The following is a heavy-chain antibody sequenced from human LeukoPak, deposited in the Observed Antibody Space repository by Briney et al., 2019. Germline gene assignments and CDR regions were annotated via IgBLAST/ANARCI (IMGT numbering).Heavy chain of an antibody. V-gene: IGHV4-61*08. Sequence: SETLSLTCTVSGGSVSSSGYYWSWIRQPPGKGLEWIAYIYYSGSTNYNPSLKSRVTISVDTSKNQFSLKMRSVTAADTAVYYCARVPYGMDVWGKGTTVTVSS. J-gene: IGHJ6*04. CDR2: IYYSGST. CDR3: ARVPYGMDV. CDR1: GGSVSSSGYY.